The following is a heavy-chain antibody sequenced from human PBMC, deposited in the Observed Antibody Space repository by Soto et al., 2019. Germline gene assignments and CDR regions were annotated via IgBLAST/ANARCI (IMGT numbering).Heavy chain of an antibody. CDR3: AKNGQPPYYYYATDV. V-gene: IGHV1-18*01. CDR1: GYTFSRYG. CDR2: VSGYNGDT. J-gene: IGHJ6*02. Sequence: QGQLVQSGPEVKKPGASVKVYCKASGYTFSRYGISWVRQAPGQGLEWMGWVSGYNGDTKYAQKVQGRVTMTTDTATYRAYMELRSLTPAETAIYYCAKNGQPPYYYYATDVWGQGTTVTVSS. D-gene: IGHD2-8*01.